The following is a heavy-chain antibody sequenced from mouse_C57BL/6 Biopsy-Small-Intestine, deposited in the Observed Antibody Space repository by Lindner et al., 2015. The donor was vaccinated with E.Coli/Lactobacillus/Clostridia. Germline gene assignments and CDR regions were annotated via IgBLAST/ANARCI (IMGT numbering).Heavy chain of an antibody. CDR1: GYTFTSYG. J-gene: IGHJ2*01. Sequence: VQLQESGAELARPGASVELSCKASGYTFTSYGISWVKQRTGQGLEWIGEIYPRSGNTYYNEKFKGKATLTADKSSSTAYMELRSLTSEDSAVYFCARGHDGYYGYFDYWGQGTTLTVSS. V-gene: IGHV1-81*01. CDR3: ARGHDGYYGYFDY. CDR2: IYPRSGNT. D-gene: IGHD2-3*01.